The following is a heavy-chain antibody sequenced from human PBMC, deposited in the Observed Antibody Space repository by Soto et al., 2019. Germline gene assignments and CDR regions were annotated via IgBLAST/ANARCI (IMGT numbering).Heavy chain of an antibody. Sequence: GSLRRSCAASGFTFSSYAMSWVRQAPGKGLEWVSAISGSGGSTYYADSVKGRFTISRDNSKNTLYLQMNSLRAEDTAVYYCAKGSRSTSWLVRDYYYGMDVSGQGTTVTVSS. CDR2: ISGSGGST. CDR1: GFTFSSYA. CDR3: AKGSRSTSWLVRDYYYGMDV. J-gene: IGHJ6*02. V-gene: IGHV3-23*01. D-gene: IGHD2-2*01.